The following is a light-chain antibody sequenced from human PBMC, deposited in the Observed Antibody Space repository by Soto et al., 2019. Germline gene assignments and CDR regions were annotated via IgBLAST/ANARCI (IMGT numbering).Light chain of an antibody. Sequence: QSVLTQAPSASGTRGQRVTISCSGSSSNIGTNYVYWYQQLPGTAPKLLIYRNNQRPSGVPDRCSGSKSGPSASLAISGLRSEDEADYYCAAWDDRLRGLYVFGIGTKVTVL. CDR3: AAWDDRLRGLYV. J-gene: IGLJ1*01. CDR1: SSNIGTNY. CDR2: RNN. V-gene: IGLV1-47*01.